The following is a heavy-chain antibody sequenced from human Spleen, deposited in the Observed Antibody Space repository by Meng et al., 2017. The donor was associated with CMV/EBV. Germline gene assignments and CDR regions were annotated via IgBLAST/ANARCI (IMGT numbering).Heavy chain of an antibody. Sequence: LTCTVSGGSISSGDYYWSCIRQPPGKGLEWIGYIYYSGSTYYNPSLKSRVTISVDTSKNQFSLKLSSVTAADTAVYYCARWKAAGFDPWGQGTLVTVSS. J-gene: IGHJ5*02. CDR3: ARWKAAGFDP. CDR1: GGSISSGDYY. V-gene: IGHV4-30-4*08. CDR2: IYYSGST. D-gene: IGHD6-13*01.